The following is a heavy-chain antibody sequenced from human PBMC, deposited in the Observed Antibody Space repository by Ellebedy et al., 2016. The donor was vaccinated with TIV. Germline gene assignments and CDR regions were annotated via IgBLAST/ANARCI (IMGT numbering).Heavy chain of an antibody. J-gene: IGHJ5*02. V-gene: IGHV3-7*01. CDR3: ARRASYGDYAVQVNPWFDP. CDR2: IRQEGDEI. D-gene: IGHD4-17*01. Sequence: GESLKLSCAASGFNFRSYWMAWVRQAPGQGLEWVAKIRQEGDEIYYVESVKGRFTISRDNAKNSLFLQMNSLRVEDTAVYYCARRASYGDYAVQVNPWFDPWGQGTLVTVSS. CDR1: GFNFRSYW.